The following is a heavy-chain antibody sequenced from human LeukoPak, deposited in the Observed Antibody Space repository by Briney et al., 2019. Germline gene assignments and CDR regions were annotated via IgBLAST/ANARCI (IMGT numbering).Heavy chain of an antibody. J-gene: IGHJ4*02. CDR2: MNHSGGA. Sequence: SETLSLTCAVYGGSIRVHSWTWIRQPPGKGLEWIGEMNHSGGANYNPSLESRLTMSVDSSKNQFSLKLSSVSAADTAVYYCTRWGSWPYDYWGQGTLVTVSS. V-gene: IGHV4-34*01. CDR1: GGSIRVHS. D-gene: IGHD6-13*01. CDR3: TRWGSWPYDY.